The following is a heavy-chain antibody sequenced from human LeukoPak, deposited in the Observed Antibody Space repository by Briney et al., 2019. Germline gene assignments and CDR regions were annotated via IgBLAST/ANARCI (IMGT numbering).Heavy chain of an antibody. D-gene: IGHD3-22*01. J-gene: IGHJ4*02. Sequence: GGSLRLSCAASGFTVSSNYMSWVRQAPGKGLEWVSVIYSGGSTYYADSVKGRFTISRDNAKNSLYLQMNSLRAEDTAVYYCASYAHYYDSSGQSDYWGQGTLVTVSS. CDR3: ASYAHYYDSSGQSDY. CDR1: GFTVSSNY. V-gene: IGHV3-53*01. CDR2: IYSGGST.